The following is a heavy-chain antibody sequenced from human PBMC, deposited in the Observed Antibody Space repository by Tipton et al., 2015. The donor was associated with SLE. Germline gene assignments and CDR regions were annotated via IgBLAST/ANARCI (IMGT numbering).Heavy chain of an antibody. V-gene: IGHV4-59*11. CDR1: GGSIRSHY. D-gene: IGHD4/OR15-4a*01. CDR2: ISYSDIA. Sequence: TLSLTCTVSGGSIRSHYWSWIRQAPGKGLEWIGHISYSDIANYSPSLKSRVTISFDTSETQFSLKLASVTIADTAVYYCARVSSGTNYAIESWGQGTLVTVSS. CDR3: ARVSSGTNYAIES. J-gene: IGHJ4*02.